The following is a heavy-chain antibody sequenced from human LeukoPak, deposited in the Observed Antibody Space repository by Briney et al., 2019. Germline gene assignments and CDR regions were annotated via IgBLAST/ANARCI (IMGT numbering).Heavy chain of an antibody. J-gene: IGHJ6*03. CDR2: INPNSGGT. V-gene: IGHV1-2*02. CDR1: GYTFTGYY. D-gene: IGHD4-11*01. CDR3: ARDEGPSNPLNYYYYYMDV. Sequence: ASVKVSCKASGYTFTGYYMHWVRQAPGQGLEWMGWINPNSGGTNYAQKFQGRVTMTRDTSISTAYMELSRLRSDDTAVYYCARDEGPSNPLNYYYYYMDVWGKGTTVTVSS.